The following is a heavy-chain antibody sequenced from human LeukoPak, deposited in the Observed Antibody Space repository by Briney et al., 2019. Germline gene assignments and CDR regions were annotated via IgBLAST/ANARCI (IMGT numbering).Heavy chain of an antibody. V-gene: IGHV3-23*01. J-gene: IGHJ6*03. CDR3: AKRKGYCSGGSCDDSGANYYYYYMDV. D-gene: IGHD2-15*01. CDR1: GFTFSDYY. Sequence: PGGSLRLSCAASGFTFSDYYMSWVRQAPGKGLEWVSAISGSGGSTYYADSVKGRFTISRDNSKNTLYLQMNSLRAEDTAVYYCAKRKGYCSGGSCDDSGANYYYYYMDVWGKGTTVTVSS. CDR2: ISGSGGST.